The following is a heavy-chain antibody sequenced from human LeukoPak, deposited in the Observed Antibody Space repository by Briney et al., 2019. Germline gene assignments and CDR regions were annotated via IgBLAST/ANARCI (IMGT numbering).Heavy chain of an antibody. CDR2: IKEDGSEK. CDR1: GFTFRSYW. D-gene: IGHD3-10*01. J-gene: IGHJ3*02. CDR3: ARDVPPILLYFGESRSGAFDI. V-gene: IGHV3-7*03. Sequence: GGSLRLSCAASGFTFRSYWMSWVRQAPGKGLEWVANIKEDGSEKYYVESVRGRSTISRDNAKNSLYLQMNSLRAQDTAVYYCARDVPPILLYFGESRSGAFDIWGQGTMVTVSS.